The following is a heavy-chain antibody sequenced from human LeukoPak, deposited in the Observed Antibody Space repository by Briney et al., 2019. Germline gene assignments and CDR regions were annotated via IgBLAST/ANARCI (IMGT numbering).Heavy chain of an antibody. V-gene: IGHV3-43D*04. D-gene: IGHD6-19*01. J-gene: IGHJ6*03. Sequence: GGSLRLSCAASVFIFDDYAMHCVRHAPGRGLEWVALIVWDGESTYYAASVRGRFIISRDNSDNSLYLQMNNLKAEDTAIYYCAKDGSRGYSSTGYYMDAWGKGTTVIVSS. CDR3: AKDGSRGYSSTGYYMDA. CDR1: VFIFDDYA. CDR2: IVWDGEST.